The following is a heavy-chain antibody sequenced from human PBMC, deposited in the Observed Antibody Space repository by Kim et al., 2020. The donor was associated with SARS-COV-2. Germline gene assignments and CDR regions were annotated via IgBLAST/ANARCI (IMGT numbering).Heavy chain of an antibody. D-gene: IGHD1-1*01. CDR1: GFTFGDYA. J-gene: IGHJ4*02. CDR3: AKAGERKQNRFDY. CDR2: ISWDRSNI. Sequence: GGSLRLSCAASGFTFGDYAMHWVRQAPGKGLEWVSGISWDRSNIYYADSVKGRFTISRDNAKNSLYLQMNSLRAEDTALYYCAKAGERKQNRFDYWGQGTMVTVSS. V-gene: IGHV3-9*01.